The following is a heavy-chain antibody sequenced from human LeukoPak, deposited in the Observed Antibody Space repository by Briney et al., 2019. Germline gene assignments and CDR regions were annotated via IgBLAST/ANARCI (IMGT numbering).Heavy chain of an antibody. D-gene: IGHD3-3*01. CDR2: IKQDGSQE. Sequence: GGSLRLSCAPSGFTFSRHGMHWVRQAPGKGLEWVAHIKQDGSQEYYVDSVRGRFTISRDNAKNSLNLQMNYLRSDDTAVYYCARGVPYPSWSGPHYSDDWGQGILVTVSS. CDR1: GFTFSRHG. J-gene: IGHJ4*02. CDR3: ARGVPYPSWSGPHYSDD. V-gene: IGHV3-7*01.